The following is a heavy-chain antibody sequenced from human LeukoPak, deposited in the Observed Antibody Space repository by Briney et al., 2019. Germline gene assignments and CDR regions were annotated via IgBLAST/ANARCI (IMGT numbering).Heavy chain of an antibody. Sequence: ASVKVSCKASGGTFSSYAISRVRQAPGQGLEWMGGIIPIFGTANYAQKFQGRVTITADESTSTAYMELSSLRSEDTAVYYCARGYYDILTGYRPPLWFDPWGQGTLVTVSS. J-gene: IGHJ5*02. V-gene: IGHV1-69*01. CDR3: ARGYYDILTGYRPPLWFDP. CDR2: IIPIFGTA. D-gene: IGHD3-9*01. CDR1: GGTFSSYA.